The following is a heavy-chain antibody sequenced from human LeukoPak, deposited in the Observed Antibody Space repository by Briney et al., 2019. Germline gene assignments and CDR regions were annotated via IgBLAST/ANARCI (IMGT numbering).Heavy chain of an antibody. J-gene: IGHJ4*02. Sequence: PGGSLRLSCAASGFAFSNYGMSWVRQAPGKGLEWVSGISGGGGSTYYADSVKGRFTISRDNSENTLYLQMNSLRAEDTAIYHCARGGRYCTTTNCYIGRWGQGTLVTVSS. V-gene: IGHV3-23*01. D-gene: IGHD2-2*02. CDR3: ARGGRYCTTTNCYIGR. CDR2: ISGGGGST. CDR1: GFAFSNYG.